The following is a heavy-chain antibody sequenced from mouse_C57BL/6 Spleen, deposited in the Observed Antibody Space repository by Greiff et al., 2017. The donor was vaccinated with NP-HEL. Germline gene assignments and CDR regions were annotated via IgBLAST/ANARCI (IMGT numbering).Heavy chain of an antibody. J-gene: IGHJ4*01. CDR1: GYTFTSYW. CDR3: AREEDLSWVDYDNAMDY. D-gene: IGHD2-4*01. CDR2: IDPNSGGT. V-gene: IGHV1-72*01. Sequence: QVQLQQPGAELVKPGASVKLSCKASGYTFTSYWMHWVKQRPGRGLEWIGRIDPNSGGTKYNEKFKSKATLTVDNPSSTAYMQLSSLTSEDSAVYYCAREEDLSWVDYDNAMDYWGQGTSVTVSS.